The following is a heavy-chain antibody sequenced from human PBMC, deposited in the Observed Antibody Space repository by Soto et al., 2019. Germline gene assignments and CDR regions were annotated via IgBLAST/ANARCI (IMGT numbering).Heavy chain of an antibody. CDR2: INHSGST. V-gene: IGHV4-34*01. Sequence: PSETLSLTCAVYGGSFSGYYWGWIRQPPGKGLEWIGEINHSGSTNYNPSLKSRVTISVDTSKNQFSLRLSSVTAADTAVYYCARARGYSYGYSYWGQGTLVTVSS. CDR3: ARARGYSYGYSY. CDR1: GGSFSGYY. D-gene: IGHD5-18*01. J-gene: IGHJ4*02.